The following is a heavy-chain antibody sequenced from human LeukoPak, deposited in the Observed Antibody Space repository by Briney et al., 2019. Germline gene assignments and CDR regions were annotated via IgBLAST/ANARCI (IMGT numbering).Heavy chain of an antibody. CDR1: GFTFSSYS. D-gene: IGHD3-16*02. CDR3: ARTTYDYVWGSYPPDY. Sequence: GGSLRLSCAASGFTFSSYSMNWVRQAPGKGLEWVSSISSSSSSIYYADSVKGRFTISRDNAKNSLYLQMNSLRAEDTAVYCCARTTYDYVWGSYPPDYWGQGTLVTVSS. V-gene: IGHV3-21*01. J-gene: IGHJ4*02. CDR2: ISSSSSSI.